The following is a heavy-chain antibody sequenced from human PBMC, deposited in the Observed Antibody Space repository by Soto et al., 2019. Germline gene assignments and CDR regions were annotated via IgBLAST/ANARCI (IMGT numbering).Heavy chain of an antibody. CDR3: ARQDDILAGVDY. J-gene: IGHJ4*02. D-gene: IGHD3-9*01. CDR1: GGSISYYY. CDR2: INSSGST. V-gene: IGHV4-59*08. Sequence: QVQLQESGPGLVKPSETLSLTCTVSGGSISYYYWSWIRQPPGKGLEWIGYINSSGSTNYNPSRKSRVSISIATSKNHFSLKLISVSAAETAVYYCARQDDILAGVDYWGQGTLVTVSS.